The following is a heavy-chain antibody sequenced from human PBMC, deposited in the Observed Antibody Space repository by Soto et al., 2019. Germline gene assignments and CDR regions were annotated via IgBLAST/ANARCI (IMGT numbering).Heavy chain of an antibody. V-gene: IGHV3-30-3*01. D-gene: IGHD3-9*01. J-gene: IGHJ6*02. CDR1: GFTFSSYA. Sequence: QVQLVESGGGVVQPGRSLRLSCAASGFTFSSYAMHWVRQAPGKGLERVAVISYDGSNKYYADSVKGRFTISRDNSKNTLYLQMNSLRAEDTAVYYCARVNLLTDYYYGMDVWGQGTTVTVSS. CDR2: ISYDGSNK. CDR3: ARVNLLTDYYYGMDV.